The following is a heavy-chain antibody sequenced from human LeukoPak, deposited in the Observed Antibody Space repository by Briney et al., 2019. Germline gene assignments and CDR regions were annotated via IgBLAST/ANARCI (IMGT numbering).Heavy chain of an antibody. CDR1: GFTFSSYA. V-gene: IGHV3-30-3*01. J-gene: IGHJ4*02. CDR3: AAHSGPFDY. D-gene: IGHD6-13*01. CDR2: ISYDGSNK. Sequence: GGSLRLSCAASGFTFSSYAMHWVRQAPGKGLEWVAVISYDGSNKYYADSVKGRFTISRDNSKNTLYLQMNSLRAEDTAVYYCAAHSGPFDYWGQGTLVTVSS.